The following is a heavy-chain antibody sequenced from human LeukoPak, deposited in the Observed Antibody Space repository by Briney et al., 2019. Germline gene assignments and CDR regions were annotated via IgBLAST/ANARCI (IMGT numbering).Heavy chain of an antibody. V-gene: IGHV4-39*01. CDR3: ARLYRQAFDSSSYSYDY. Sequence: SQTLSLTCTVSGGSISSGGYYWSWIRQHPGKGLEWIGNIYYSGSTYYNPSLKSRVTIFVDTSKNQFSLKLSSVTAADTAVYYCARLYRQAFDSSSYSYDYWGQGTLVTVSS. J-gene: IGHJ4*02. CDR2: IYYSGST. D-gene: IGHD3-22*01. CDR1: GGSISSGGYY.